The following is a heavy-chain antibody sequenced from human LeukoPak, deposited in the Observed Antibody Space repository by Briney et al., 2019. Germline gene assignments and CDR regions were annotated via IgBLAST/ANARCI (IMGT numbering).Heavy chain of an antibody. V-gene: IGHV3-11*01. CDR1: GFTFSDYY. CDR2: ISSSGSTI. CDR3: ARDFDYYDDSGYQTYYFDY. D-gene: IGHD3-22*01. Sequence: PGGSLRLSCAASGFTFSDYYMSWIRQAPGKWLEWVSYISSSGSTIFYADSVKGRFTISRDNAKNSLYLQMNSLRAEDTAVYYCARDFDYYDDSGYQTYYFDYWGQGTLVTVSS. J-gene: IGHJ4*02.